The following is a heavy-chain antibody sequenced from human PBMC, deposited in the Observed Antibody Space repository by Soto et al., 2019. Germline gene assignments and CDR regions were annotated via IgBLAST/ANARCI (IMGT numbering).Heavy chain of an antibody. CDR1: GYTFTGHY. CDR2: IGPESGAT. CDR3: GTGRSGHIVGFY. Sequence: ASVKVSCKASGYTFTGHYIHWVRQAPEQGPEWMGEIGPESGATRYGRSFQGRGPMTRDMASTTGYMELNNLSPDDAAVSYCGTGRSGHIVGFYWGQGTPVTVSS. D-gene: IGHD5-12*01. J-gene: IGHJ4*02. V-gene: IGHV1-2*02.